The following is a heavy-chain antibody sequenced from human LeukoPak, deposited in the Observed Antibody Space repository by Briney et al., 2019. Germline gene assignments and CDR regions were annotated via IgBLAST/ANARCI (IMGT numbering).Heavy chain of an antibody. CDR1: GFTFSGSA. CDR2: INSDGSIT. V-gene: IGHV3-74*01. CDR3: ASPRELHYYFYYMGV. D-gene: IGHD1-7*01. J-gene: IGHJ6*03. Sequence: GGSLRLSCAASGFTFSGSAMHWVRQAPGKGLVWVSRINSDGSITTYADSVKGRFTISRDNAKNTLYLQMNSLRAEDTAVYYCASPRELHYYFYYMGVWGKGTTVTVSS.